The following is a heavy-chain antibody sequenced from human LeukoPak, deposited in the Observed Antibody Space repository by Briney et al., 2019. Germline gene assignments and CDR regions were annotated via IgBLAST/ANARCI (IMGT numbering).Heavy chain of an antibody. V-gene: IGHV4-59*12. D-gene: IGHD1-26*01. Sequence: SETLSLTCTVSGGSISSYYWSWIRQPPGKGLEWIGYIYYSGSTNYNPSLKSRVTMSVDTSKNQFSLKLSSVTAADTAVYYCARDRGIVGATSAIRFDYWGQGTLVTVSS. CDR1: GGSISSYY. CDR2: IYYSGST. J-gene: IGHJ4*02. CDR3: ARDRGIVGATSAIRFDY.